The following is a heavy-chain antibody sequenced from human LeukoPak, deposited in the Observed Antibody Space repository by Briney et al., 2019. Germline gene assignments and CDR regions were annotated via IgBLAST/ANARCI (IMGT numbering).Heavy chain of an antibody. J-gene: IGHJ4*02. Sequence: GGSLRLSCAASGITFKNYNMNWVRQAPGKGLEWVAFIGSASSYVFYADSVKGRFTISRDNSKNTLYLQMNSLRAEDTAVYYCARDPRVAGNYDYWGQGTLVTVSS. V-gene: IGHV3-21*03. CDR1: GITFKNYN. CDR3: ARDPRVAGNYDY. CDR2: IGSASSYV. D-gene: IGHD3-10*01.